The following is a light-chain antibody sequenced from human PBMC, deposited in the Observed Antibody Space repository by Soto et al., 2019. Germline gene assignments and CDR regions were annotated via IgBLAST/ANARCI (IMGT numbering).Light chain of an antibody. CDR3: SSYTGSSTHV. CDR2: EVT. V-gene: IGLV2-14*01. J-gene: IGLJ1*01. CDR1: DNDIGGYNY. Sequence: QSVLTQPASVSGSPRQSITISCTGTDNDIGGYNYVSWYQQHPGKAPKLMIYEVTHRPSGVSSRFFASKSGNTASLTISGLQAEDEADYYCSSYTGSSTHVFGTGTKVTVL.